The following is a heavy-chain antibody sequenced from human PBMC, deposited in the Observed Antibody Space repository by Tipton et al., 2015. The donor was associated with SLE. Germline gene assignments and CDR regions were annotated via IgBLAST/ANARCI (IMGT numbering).Heavy chain of an antibody. J-gene: IGHJ4*02. CDR1: GGSFSGYY. D-gene: IGHD3-3*01. CDR3: ARGADYDFWSGYYY. CDR2: INHSGST. Sequence: TLSLTCAVYGGSFSGYYWSWIRQPPGKGLEWIGEINHSGSTNYNPSLKSRVTISVDTSKNQFSPKLSSVTAADTAVYYCARGADYDFWSGYYYWGQGTLVTVSS. V-gene: IGHV4-34*01.